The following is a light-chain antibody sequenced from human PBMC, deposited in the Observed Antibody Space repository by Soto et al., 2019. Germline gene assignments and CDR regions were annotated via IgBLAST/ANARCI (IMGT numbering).Light chain of an antibody. CDR1: SSDIGDYNY. CDR2: EVS. CDR3: SSFRSSNNPYV. Sequence: QSALTQPASVSGSPGQSITISSTGTSSDIGDYNYVSWYQQHPGEAPKLVIYEVSHRPSGISNRFSGSKSGNTASLTISGLQAEDEADYYCSSFRSSNNPYVFGTGTKVTVL. J-gene: IGLJ1*01. V-gene: IGLV2-14*01.